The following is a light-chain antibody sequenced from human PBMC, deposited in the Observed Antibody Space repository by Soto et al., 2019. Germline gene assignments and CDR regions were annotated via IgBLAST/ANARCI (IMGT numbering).Light chain of an antibody. V-gene: IGLV2-14*01. CDR2: EVS. Sequence: QSALTQPASVSGSPGQSITISGTGTSSDVGAYDYVSWFQQHPGKAPKLIIYEVSYRPSGVSSRFSGSKSGNRASLTISGLQAEDEADYYCSSYTTRSTHVVFGGGTKLTVL. CDR1: SSDVGAYDY. J-gene: IGLJ2*01. CDR3: SSYTTRSTHVV.